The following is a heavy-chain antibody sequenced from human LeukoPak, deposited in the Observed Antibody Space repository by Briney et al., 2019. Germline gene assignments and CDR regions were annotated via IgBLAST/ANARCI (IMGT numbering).Heavy chain of an antibody. V-gene: IGHV3-15*01. CDR3: PSDGGGSYYKSYDDSYYMDV. D-gene: IGHD3-16*01. CDR1: GFTFSNAW. J-gene: IGHJ6*03. CDR2: IRSKNDGGTT. Sequence: GGSLRLSCAASGFTFSNAWLSWIRQAPGKGLESVDRIRSKNDGGTTDYAAPVKGGFTISRDGSNSTLSLQMNCLKTEDTAVYSCPSDGGGSYYKSYDDSYYMDVWGRGTTVTVSS.